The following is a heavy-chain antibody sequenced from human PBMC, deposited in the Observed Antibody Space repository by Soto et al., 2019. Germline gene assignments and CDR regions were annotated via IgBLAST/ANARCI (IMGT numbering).Heavy chain of an antibody. CDR2: ITSDGDST. CDR1: GFTFSNYA. Sequence: GSLRLSCAVSGFTFSNYAMHWVRQAPGKGLEYVSGITSDGDSTWHADSVKDRFTISRDNSKHTMFLQMSSLRVEDTAIYFCVKGNQLLRYYFAFWGHGTLVTLSS. V-gene: IGHV3-64D*06. CDR3: VKGNQLLRYYFAF. J-gene: IGHJ4*01. D-gene: IGHD2-15*01.